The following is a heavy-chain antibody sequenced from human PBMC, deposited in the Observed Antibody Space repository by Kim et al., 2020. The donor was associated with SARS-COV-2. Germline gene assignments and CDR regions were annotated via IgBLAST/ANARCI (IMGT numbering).Heavy chain of an antibody. Sequence: PLKRRVTIAVDTSKNPFSLKLSSVTAADTAVYYCARGITIFGVVTNGMDVWGQGTTVTVSS. V-gene: IGHV4-31*02. J-gene: IGHJ6*02. CDR3: ARGITIFGVVTNGMDV. D-gene: IGHD3-3*01.